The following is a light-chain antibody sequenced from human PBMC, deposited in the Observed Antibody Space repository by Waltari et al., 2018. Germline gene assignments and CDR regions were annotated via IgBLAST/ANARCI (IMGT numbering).Light chain of an antibody. CDR3: SSYTPSGTLV. CDR2: DLS. Sequence: LTQPPSVSGSPGQSVTISCSGTSSEVGTYNRVSWYQQPPGTAPKLIIFDLSSRPSGVPDRFSGSKSGSTAALTISGLQAEDEGDYYCSSYTPSGTLVFGGGTKLTVL. J-gene: IGLJ2*01. V-gene: IGLV2-18*02. CDR1: SSEVGTYNR.